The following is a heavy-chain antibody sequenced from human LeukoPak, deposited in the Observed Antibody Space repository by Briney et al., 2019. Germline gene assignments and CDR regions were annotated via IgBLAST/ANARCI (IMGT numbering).Heavy chain of an antibody. D-gene: IGHD6-19*01. CDR3: ASQGW. V-gene: IGHV4-59*02. J-gene: IGHJ4*02. CDR2: IYYSGST. CDR1: GGSVSSHS. Sequence: SETLSLTCTVSGGSVSSHSWSWLRQPPGKGLEWIGYIYYSGSTNYNPSLKSRVTISVDTSKNQFSLKLSSVTPADTAVYYCASQGWWGQGTLVTVSS.